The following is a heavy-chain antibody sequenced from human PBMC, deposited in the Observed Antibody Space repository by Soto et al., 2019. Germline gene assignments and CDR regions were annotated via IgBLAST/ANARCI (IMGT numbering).Heavy chain of an antibody. J-gene: IGHJ4*02. V-gene: IGHV4-34*01. CDR3: ARGLIKGWDIAVAGTRHYFDY. CDR2: INHSGST. D-gene: IGHD6-19*01. Sequence: SETLSLTCAVYGGSFSGYYWSWIRQPPGKGLEWIGEINHSGSTNYNPSLKSRVTISVDTSKNQFSLKLSSVTAADTAVYYCARGLIKGWDIAVAGTRHYFDYWGQGTLVTVSS. CDR1: GGSFSGYY.